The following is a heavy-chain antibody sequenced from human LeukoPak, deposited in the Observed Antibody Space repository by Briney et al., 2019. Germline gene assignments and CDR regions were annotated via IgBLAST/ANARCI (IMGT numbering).Heavy chain of an antibody. CDR1: GFTFSSYG. J-gene: IGHJ3*02. CDR3: ARDQYDYVWGSYRLGRKRGAFDI. D-gene: IGHD3-16*02. CDR2: IWYDGSNK. V-gene: IGHV3-33*01. Sequence: PGGSLRLSCAASGFTFSSYGMHWVRQAPGKGLEWVAVIWYDGSNKYYADSVKGRFTISRDNSKNTLYLQMNSLRAEDTAVYYCARDQYDYVWGSYRLGRKRGAFDIWGQGTMVTVSS.